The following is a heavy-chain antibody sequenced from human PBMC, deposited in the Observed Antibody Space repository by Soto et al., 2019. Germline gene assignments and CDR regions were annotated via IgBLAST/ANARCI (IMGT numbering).Heavy chain of an antibody. D-gene: IGHD1-1*01. V-gene: IGHV3-53*01. CDR1: GLTVSGKKY. Sequence: PGGSLRLSCAAFGLTVSGKKYVAWVRQAPGKELEWVSALYDVDGSFYADSVKGRFTTSSDSSKTTVYLQMNGLRPDDTAVYYCATWHEREHAYDVWGQGTTVTVSS. CDR2: LYDVDGS. J-gene: IGHJ3*01. CDR3: ATWHEREHAYDV.